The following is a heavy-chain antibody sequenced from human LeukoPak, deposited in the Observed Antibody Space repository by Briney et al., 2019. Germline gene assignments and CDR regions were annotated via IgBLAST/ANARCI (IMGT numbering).Heavy chain of an antibody. V-gene: IGHV3-48*01. J-gene: IGHJ4*02. D-gene: IGHD1-1*01. Sequence: GGSLRLSCAASGFIFSSYSMNWVRQAPGKGLERVSYLGPTSSTISYADSVRGRFTISRDNSKNTLYLQMNSLRAEDTAVYYCAKENVNGNDGFDYWGQGTLVTVSS. CDR2: LGPTSSTI. CDR3: AKENVNGNDGFDY. CDR1: GFIFSSYS.